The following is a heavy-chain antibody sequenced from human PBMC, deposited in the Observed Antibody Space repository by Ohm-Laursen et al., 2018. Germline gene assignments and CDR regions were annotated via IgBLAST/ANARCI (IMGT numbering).Heavy chain of an antibody. V-gene: IGHV3-13*01. J-gene: IGHJ4*02. Sequence: SLRLSCAASGFGFSDYDMHWVRLLTGKRLEWVSGIDAAGRTYYPASMEGRFTISRENDKNSLYLQMDSLRAGDTAVYYCAREERGSDFQGIDYWGQGTLVTVSS. CDR3: AREERGSDFQGIDY. D-gene: IGHD3/OR15-3a*01. CDR2: IDAAGRT. CDR1: GFGFSDYD.